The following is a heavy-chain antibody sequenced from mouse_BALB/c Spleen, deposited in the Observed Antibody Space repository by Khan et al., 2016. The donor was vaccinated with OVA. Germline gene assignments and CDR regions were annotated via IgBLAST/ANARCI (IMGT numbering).Heavy chain of an antibody. V-gene: IGHV9-3-1*01. CDR1: GYTFTNFG. CDR2: INTYTGEP. J-gene: IGHJ4*01. D-gene: IGHD1-1*01. CDR3: ERPRYFYYVLDY. Sequence: QIQLVQSGPELKKPGETVKISCTASGYTFTNFGMNWVKQAPGKGLKWMGWINTYTGEPTYAADFKGRFAFSLETSANTAYLQISTLKNEDTATYFCERPRYFYYVLDYWGEGTSVTVS.